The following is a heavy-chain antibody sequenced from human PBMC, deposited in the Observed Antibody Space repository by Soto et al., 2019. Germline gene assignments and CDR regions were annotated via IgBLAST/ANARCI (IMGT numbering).Heavy chain of an antibody. CDR1: GFTFSSYW. Sequence: PGGSLRLSCAASGFTFSSYWMHWVRQAPGKGLVWVSRINSDGSSTSYADSVKGRFTISRDNAKNTLYLQMNSLRAEDTAVYYCARDQVDYDRLTGYYSDYYGLDVWGQATTVTVSS. CDR2: INSDGSST. D-gene: IGHD3-9*01. CDR3: ARDQVDYDRLTGYYSDYYGLDV. V-gene: IGHV3-74*01. J-gene: IGHJ6*02.